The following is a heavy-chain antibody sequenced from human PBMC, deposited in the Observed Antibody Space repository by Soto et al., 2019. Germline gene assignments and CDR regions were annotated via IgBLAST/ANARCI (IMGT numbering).Heavy chain of an antibody. CDR3: ARVAGATRWTAFDI. V-gene: IGHV4-59*01. J-gene: IGHJ3*02. CDR2: IYYSGST. D-gene: IGHD1-26*01. CDR1: GGSISSYY. Sequence: QVQLQESGPGLVKPSETLSLTCTVSGGSISSYYWSWIRQPPGKGLEWIGYIYYSGSTNYNPSLKSRVTISVDTSQNQFPLKLSSVTAADTAVYYCARVAGATRWTAFDIWGQGTMVTVSS.